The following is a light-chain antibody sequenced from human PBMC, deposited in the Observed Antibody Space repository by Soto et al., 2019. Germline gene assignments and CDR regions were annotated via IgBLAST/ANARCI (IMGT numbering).Light chain of an antibody. J-gene: IGKJ2*01. V-gene: IGKV1-39*01. CDR3: QHTYGPPPS. Sequence: DIQMTQSPSSLSASVGDRVTITCRASQSIGSYTNWYQQKAGKAPKLLIYAASSLQSGIPSRFSGSGPGKFFSLTFNSLHPEDLPAYFCQHTYGPPPSFAQGTNLEPK. CDR2: AAS. CDR1: QSIGSY.